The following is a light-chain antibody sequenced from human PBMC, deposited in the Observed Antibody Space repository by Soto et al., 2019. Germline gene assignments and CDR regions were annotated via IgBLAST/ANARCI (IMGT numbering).Light chain of an antibody. CDR2: GAS. CDR3: QQYGSSPSIT. J-gene: IGKJ5*01. CDR1: QSVSSNS. V-gene: IGKV3-20*01. Sequence: TQSPSSLSASVGDRVTLSCRASQSVSSNSLAWYQQKPGHAPRLLIYGASSRATGIPDRFSGSGSGTDFTLTISRLEPEDFAVYYCQQYGSSPSITFGQGTRLEIK.